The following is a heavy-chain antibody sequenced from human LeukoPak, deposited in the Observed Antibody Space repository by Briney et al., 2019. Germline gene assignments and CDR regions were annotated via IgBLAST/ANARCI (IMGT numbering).Heavy chain of an antibody. J-gene: IGHJ4*02. CDR2: VRSDGSDK. Sequence: GGSLRLSCAASGFTFTSYNMNWVRQAPGKGLEWVTFVRSDGSDKYYADSVKGRFTFSRDNSKNTVYLQMNSLRPEDTAVYYCVRDRDWAFDYWGQGSLVTVSS. CDR1: GFTFTSYN. V-gene: IGHV3-30*02. CDR3: VRDRDWAFDY. D-gene: IGHD2-21*02.